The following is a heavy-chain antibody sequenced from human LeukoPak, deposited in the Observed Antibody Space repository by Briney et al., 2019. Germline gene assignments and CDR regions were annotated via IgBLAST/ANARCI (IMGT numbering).Heavy chain of an antibody. CDR3: AKVVRAWYVIDS. V-gene: IGHV4-59*12. CDR1: GASISCYY. Sequence: SATLSLTYTVSGASISCYYWSWVRQPPGKGLEWIGYIFHSGSTKYNPSLESRVTISIDTSKNQFSLRLSSVTAADTAVYYCAKVVRAWYVIDSWGQGTLVTVSS. D-gene: IGHD6-19*01. CDR2: IFHSGST. J-gene: IGHJ4*02.